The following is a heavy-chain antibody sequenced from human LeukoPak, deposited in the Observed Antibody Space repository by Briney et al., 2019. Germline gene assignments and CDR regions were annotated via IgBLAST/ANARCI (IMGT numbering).Heavy chain of an antibody. CDR2: IYYSGST. V-gene: IGHV4-39*01. D-gene: IGHD6-13*01. Sequence: PSETLSLTCTVSGGSISSSSYYWGWTRQPPGKGLEWIGSIYYSGSTYYNPSLKSRVTISVDTSKNQFSLKLSSVTAADTAVYYCARQKRAAAGMNWFDPWGQGTLVTVSS. CDR3: ARQKRAAAGMNWFDP. CDR1: GGSISSSSYY. J-gene: IGHJ5*02.